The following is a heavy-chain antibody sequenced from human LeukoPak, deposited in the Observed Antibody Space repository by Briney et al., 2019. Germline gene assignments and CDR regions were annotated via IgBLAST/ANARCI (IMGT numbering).Heavy chain of an antibody. Sequence: SETLSLTCSVSGGSISSDTYYWGWIRQPPGKGLEWIGTMYYSGNTDYNPSLKSRVTISVDTSKNQFSLKLGSVTAADTAVYYCARHASSWPNFDYWGQGTLVTVSS. CDR3: ARHASSWPNFDY. J-gene: IGHJ4*02. D-gene: IGHD6-13*01. V-gene: IGHV4-39*01. CDR2: MYYSGNT. CDR1: GGSISSDTYY.